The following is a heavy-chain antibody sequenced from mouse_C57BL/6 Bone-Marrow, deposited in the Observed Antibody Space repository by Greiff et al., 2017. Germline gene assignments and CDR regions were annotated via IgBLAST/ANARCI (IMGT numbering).Heavy chain of an antibody. J-gene: IGHJ1*03. CDR1: GYAFTNYL. CDR2: INPGSGGT. V-gene: IGHV1-54*01. Sequence: QVQLKESGAELVRPGTSVKVSCKASGYAFTNYLIEWVKQRPGQGLEWIGVINPGSGGTNYNEKFKGKATLTADKSSSTAYMQLSSLTSEDSAVYFCAREEYYGRRRYFDVWGTGTTVTVAS. CDR3: AREEYYGRRRYFDV. D-gene: IGHD1-1*01.